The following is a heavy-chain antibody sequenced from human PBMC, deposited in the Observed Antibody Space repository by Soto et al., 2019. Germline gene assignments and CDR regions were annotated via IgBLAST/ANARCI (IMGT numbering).Heavy chain of an antibody. Sequence: QVQLVESGGGVVQPGRSLRLSCAASGFTFSSYAMHWVRQAPGKGLEWVAVISYDGSDKYYADSVKGRFTISRDNSKNTLNLQRNSLRADATAVYYCAKALGELSPESYDYWGQGTLITVSS. CDR1: GFTFSSYA. J-gene: IGHJ4*02. V-gene: IGHV3-30*18. CDR3: AKALGELSPESYDY. D-gene: IGHD3-16*02. CDR2: ISYDGSDK.